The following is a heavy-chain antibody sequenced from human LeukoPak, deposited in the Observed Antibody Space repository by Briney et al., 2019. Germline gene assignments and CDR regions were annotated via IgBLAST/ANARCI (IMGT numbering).Heavy chain of an antibody. J-gene: IGHJ5*02. D-gene: IGHD1-26*01. Sequence: SVKVSCKASGGTLSSYPISWIRQAPRQGLELMGRIIPFVGLTNYAPRFQGRVTITADKDTTTAYVELSGLTSEDTGVYYCARPRSTESGSYNWFDPWGQGTLVTVSS. CDR2: IIPFVGLT. CDR1: GGTLSSYP. CDR3: ARPRSTESGSYNWFDP. V-gene: IGHV1-69*02.